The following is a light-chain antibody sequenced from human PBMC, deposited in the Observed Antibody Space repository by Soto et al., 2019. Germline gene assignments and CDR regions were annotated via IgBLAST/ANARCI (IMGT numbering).Light chain of an antibody. CDR3: SSYAGSTNFV. CDR2: EVS. J-gene: IGLJ1*01. Sequence: SVLTQPPSPSGSPGQSVTLSCPGTRSEVGGYNYVSWHQQHPGKAPKLMIYEVSKRPSGVPDRFSGSKSGNTASLIVSGLQAEDEADYYCSSYAGSTNFVFGTGTKITIL. V-gene: IGLV2-8*01. CDR1: RSEVGGYNY.